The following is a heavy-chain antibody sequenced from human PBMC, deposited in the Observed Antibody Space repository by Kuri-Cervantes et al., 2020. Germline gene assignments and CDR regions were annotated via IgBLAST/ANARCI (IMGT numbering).Heavy chain of an antibody. D-gene: IGHD3-3*01. CDR1: GGSISSYY. CDR3: ARDWVYDFWSGYCPNYFDY. CDR2: IYYSGGT. J-gene: IGHJ4*02. Sequence: SETLSLTCTVSGGSISSYYWSWIRQPPGKGLEWIGYIYYSGGTNYNPSLKSRVTISVDTSKNQFSLKLTSVTAADTAVYYCARDWVYDFWSGYCPNYFDYWGQGTLVTVSS. V-gene: IGHV4-59*13.